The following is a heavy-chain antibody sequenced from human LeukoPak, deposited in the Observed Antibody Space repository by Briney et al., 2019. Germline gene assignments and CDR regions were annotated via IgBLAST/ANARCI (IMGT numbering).Heavy chain of an antibody. CDR2: IYSGDTT. Sequence: GGSLRLSCAASGFSVSRKYMSWVRQTPGKGLEWVSLIYSGDTTYYSDSVKGRFTISRDNSKNTLYLQMNSLRAEDTAVYYCATVLSDSRGWYHFDNWGQGTLVTVSS. CDR3: ATVLSDSRGWYHFDN. J-gene: IGHJ4*02. V-gene: IGHV3-53*01. CDR1: GFSVSRKY. D-gene: IGHD6-19*01.